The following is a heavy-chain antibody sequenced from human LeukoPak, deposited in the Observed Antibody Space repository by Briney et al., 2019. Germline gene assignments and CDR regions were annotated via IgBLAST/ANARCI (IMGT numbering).Heavy chain of an antibody. CDR2: MNPNTGNT. Sequence: ASVKVSCKASGYTFNSYDINWVRQATGQGLEWMGWMNPNTGNTGYGERFQGRVTMTRDNSISTAYMELNSLTSEDTAVYYCARDTAAAGLLKRYYYYYYMDVWGKGTTVTVSS. CDR3: ARDTAAAGLLKRYYYYYYMDV. V-gene: IGHV1-8*01. D-gene: IGHD2-2*01. CDR1: GYTFNSYD. J-gene: IGHJ6*03.